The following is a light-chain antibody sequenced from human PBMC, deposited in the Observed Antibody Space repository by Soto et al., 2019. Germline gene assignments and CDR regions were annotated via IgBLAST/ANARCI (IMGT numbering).Light chain of an antibody. CDR2: DVN. CDR1: SSDVGGFNS. CDR3: CSYAGSYAYA. V-gene: IGLV2-11*01. J-gene: IGLJ1*01. Sequence: QSALTQPRSVSGSPGQSVTISCTGTSSDVGGFNSVSWYQQNPGKAPKLMIYDVNKRPSGVPDSLSGSKSGSPASLTISGLQAEDEADYYCCSYAGSYAYAFATGTKLTVL.